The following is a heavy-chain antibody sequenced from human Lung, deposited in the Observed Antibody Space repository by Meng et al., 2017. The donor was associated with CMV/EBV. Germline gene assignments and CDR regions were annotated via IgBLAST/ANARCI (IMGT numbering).Heavy chain of an antibody. V-gene: IGHV4-4*02. J-gene: IGHJ4*02. CDR1: GDYVSGGNW. CDR3: ARVGTMADMFFDS. D-gene: IGHD3-10*02. CDR2: IDHSGTT. Sequence: CVVLGDYVSGGNWWSGVRQAPGKGLEWVGEIDHSGTTNFNPSLKSRVAMSMARSKNQLFLKLNSVTAADTAVYYCARVGTMADMFFDSWGQGTLVTVSS.